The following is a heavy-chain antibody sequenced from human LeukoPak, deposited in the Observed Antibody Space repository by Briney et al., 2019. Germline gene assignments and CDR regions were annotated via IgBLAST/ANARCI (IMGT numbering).Heavy chain of an antibody. Sequence: GGSLRLSCAASGFTFSSYAMHWVRQAPGKGLEWVAVISYDGSNKYYADSVKGRFTISRDNSKNTLYLQMNSLRAEDTAVYYCARGGSTAGYYFDYWGQGTLVTVSS. D-gene: IGHD6-13*01. J-gene: IGHJ4*02. V-gene: IGHV3-30-3*01. CDR3: ARGGSTAGYYFDY. CDR2: ISYDGSNK. CDR1: GFTFSSYA.